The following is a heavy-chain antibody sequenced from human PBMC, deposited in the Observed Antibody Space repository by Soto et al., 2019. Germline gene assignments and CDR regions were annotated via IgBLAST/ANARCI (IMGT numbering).Heavy chain of an antibody. CDR2: IYWNEGK. J-gene: IGHJ1*01. D-gene: IGHD2-8*01. Sequence: SGPTRVNPTQTLTLTCTFSAFSLSTNGVGVGWIRQPPGKPLEWLAVIYWNEGKRYSRSLKSRLSITKDTSKNQVVLTMTTMDPVDTATYYWVDTVMVNSIPAGRYLHHWGPGLLVTVS. V-gene: IGHV2-5*01. CDR1: AFSLSTNGVG. CDR3: VDTVMVNSIPAGRYLHH.